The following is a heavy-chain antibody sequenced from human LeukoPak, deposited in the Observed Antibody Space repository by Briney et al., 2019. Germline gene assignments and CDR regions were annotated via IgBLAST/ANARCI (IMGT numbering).Heavy chain of an antibody. V-gene: IGHV1-8*01. J-gene: IGHJ5*02. CDR3: ARGWDSSGWYGFHWFDP. CDR1: GYTFTSYD. D-gene: IGHD6-19*01. Sequence: ASVKVSCKASGYTFTSYDINWVRQATGQGLEWMGWMNPNSGNTGYAQKFQGRVTMTRNTSISTAYMELSSLRSEDTAVYYCARGWDSSGWYGFHWFDPRGQGTLVTVSS. CDR2: MNPNSGNT.